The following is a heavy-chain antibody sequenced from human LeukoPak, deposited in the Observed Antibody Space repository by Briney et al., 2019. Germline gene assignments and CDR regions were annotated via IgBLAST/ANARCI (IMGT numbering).Heavy chain of an antibody. J-gene: IGHJ4*02. CDR3: ARYVDSSGYPDY. Sequence: GGSLRLSCAASGFTFSSYSMNWVSQAPGKGLEWVSSISSSSSYIYYADSVKGRFTISRDNAKNSLYLQMNSLRAEDTAVYYCARYVDSSGYPDYWGQGTLVTVSS. CDR1: GFTFSSYS. D-gene: IGHD3-22*01. CDR2: ISSSSSYI. V-gene: IGHV3-21*01.